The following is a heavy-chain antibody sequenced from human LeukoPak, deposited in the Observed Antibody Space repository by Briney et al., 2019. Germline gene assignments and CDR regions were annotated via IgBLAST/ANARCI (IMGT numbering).Heavy chain of an antibody. D-gene: IGHD2-21*01. CDR1: GGSISSSSYY. CDR3: ARSVVGYGVQRPEY. CDR2: IYYSGST. Sequence: SETLSLTCTVSGGSISSSSYYWGWIRQPPGKGLEWTGSIYYSGSTYYNPSLKSRVTISVDTSRDQFSLRLRSVTAADTAVYYCARSVVGYGVQRPEYWGQGTLVTVSS. J-gene: IGHJ4*02. V-gene: IGHV4-39*07.